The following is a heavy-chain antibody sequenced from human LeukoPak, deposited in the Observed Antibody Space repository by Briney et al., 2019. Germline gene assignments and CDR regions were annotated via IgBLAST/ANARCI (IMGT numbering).Heavy chain of an antibody. Sequence: GGSLRLSCAASGFTFSSYAMGWVRQAPEKGLEWVSGIISSGGSTYYADSVKGRFTISRDNFKNTLYLQMNSLRAEDTAVYYCAKIKFVHIAAAGLDYWGQGTLVTVSS. CDR2: IISSGGST. D-gene: IGHD6-13*01. J-gene: IGHJ4*02. CDR3: AKIKFVHIAAAGLDY. CDR1: GFTFSSYA. V-gene: IGHV3-23*01.